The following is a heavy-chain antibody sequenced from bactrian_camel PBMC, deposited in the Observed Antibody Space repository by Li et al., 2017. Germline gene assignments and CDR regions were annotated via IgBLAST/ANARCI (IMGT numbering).Heavy chain of an antibody. Sequence: VQLVESGGGSVQTGGSLRLSCAGSGYNFSTYCMGWFRQVPGKGREGVAAIAGDGRTDYADPVKGRFTISRDGAKNVIVLQMGSLKPEDTGAYYCAADLVTDGPFLNDTEYYYWGQGTQVTVS. CDR1: GYNFSTYC. V-gene: IGHV3S53*01. CDR3: AADLVTDGPFLNDTEYYY. J-gene: IGHJ4*01. CDR2: IAGDGRT. D-gene: IGHD1*01.